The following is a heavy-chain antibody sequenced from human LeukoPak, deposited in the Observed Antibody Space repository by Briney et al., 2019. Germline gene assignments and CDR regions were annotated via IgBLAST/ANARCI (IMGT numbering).Heavy chain of an antibody. J-gene: IGHJ4*02. CDR2: IIPFLGTT. CDR3: TIIPNVILFTHYFEY. CDR1: GYTFTSYY. D-gene: IGHD2-21*01. V-gene: IGHV1-69*11. Sequence: SVKVSCKASGYTFTSYYMHWVRQAPGQGLEWMGSIIPFLGTTNYAQKFQGRVTITADEPTRTAYMELTYVRSDDTAVYYCTIIPNVILFTHYFEYWGQGTLVTVSS.